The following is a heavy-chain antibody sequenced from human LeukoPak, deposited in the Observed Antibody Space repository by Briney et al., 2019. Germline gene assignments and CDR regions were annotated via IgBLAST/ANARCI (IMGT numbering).Heavy chain of an antibody. CDR1: GGSFSGYY. Sequence: SETLSLTCAVYGGSFSGYYWSWIRQPPGKELEWIGEINHSGSTNYNPSLKSRVTISVDTSKNQFSLKLSSVTAADTAVYYCASWRFLEWLITWGQGTLVTVSS. CDR2: INHSGST. CDR3: ASWRFLEWLIT. D-gene: IGHD3-3*01. J-gene: IGHJ4*02. V-gene: IGHV4-34*01.